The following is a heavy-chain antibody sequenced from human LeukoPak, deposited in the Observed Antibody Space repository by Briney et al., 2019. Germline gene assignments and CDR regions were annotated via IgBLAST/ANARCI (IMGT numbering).Heavy chain of an antibody. D-gene: IGHD6-19*01. Sequence: ASVKVSCKASGGTFSSYAISWVRQAPGQGLEWMGGIIPIFGTANYAQKFQGRVTITADKSTSTAYMELSSLRSEDTAVYYCARDRVVRSSGWYELDPWGQGTLVTVSS. CDR1: GGTFSSYA. V-gene: IGHV1-69*06. CDR2: IIPIFGTA. J-gene: IGHJ5*02. CDR3: ARDRVVRSSGWYELDP.